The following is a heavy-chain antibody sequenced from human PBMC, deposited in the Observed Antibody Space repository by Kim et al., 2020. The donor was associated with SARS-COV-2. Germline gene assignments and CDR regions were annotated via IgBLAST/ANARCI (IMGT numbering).Heavy chain of an antibody. CDR1: GFTFSSYS. J-gene: IGHJ4*02. CDR2: IISSSSYI. D-gene: IGHD3-10*01. V-gene: IGHV3-21*01. Sequence: GGSLRLSCAASGFTFSSYSMNWVRQAPGKGLEWVSSIISSSSYIYYADSVKGRFTISRDNAKNSLYLQMNSLRAEDTAVYYCARDRRRYYGSGSYIFDYWGQGTLVTVSS. CDR3: ARDRRRYYGSGSYIFDY.